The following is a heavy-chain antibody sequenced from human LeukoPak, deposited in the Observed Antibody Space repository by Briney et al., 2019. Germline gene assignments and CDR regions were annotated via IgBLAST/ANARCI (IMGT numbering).Heavy chain of an antibody. CDR3: AKQLVVVAATHVTDYYYYGMDV. D-gene: IGHD2-15*01. J-gene: IGHJ6*02. Sequence: SVKVSCKASGGTFSSYAISWVRQAPGQGLEWMGRIIPILGIANYAQKFQGRVTITADKSTNTAYMELSSLRSEDTAVYYCAKQLVVVAATHVTDYYYYGMDVWGQGTTVTVSS. V-gene: IGHV1-69*04. CDR1: GGTFSSYA. CDR2: IIPILGIA.